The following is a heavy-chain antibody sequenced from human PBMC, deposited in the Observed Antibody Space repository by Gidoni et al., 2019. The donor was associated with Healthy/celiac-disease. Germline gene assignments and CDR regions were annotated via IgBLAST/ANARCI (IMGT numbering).Heavy chain of an antibody. CDR1: GGSFSGYY. CDR2: IYHSGST. J-gene: IGHJ4*02. Sequence: QVQLQQWGAGLLKPSETLSLTCAVYGGSFSGYYWSWIRQPPGKGLEWIGEIYHSGSTNYNPSLKSRVTISVDTSKNQFALNLSSVTAADTAVYYCARGPRQRWLQSPFDYWGQGTLVTVSS. V-gene: IGHV4-34*01. D-gene: IGHD5-12*01. CDR3: ARGPRQRWLQSPFDY.